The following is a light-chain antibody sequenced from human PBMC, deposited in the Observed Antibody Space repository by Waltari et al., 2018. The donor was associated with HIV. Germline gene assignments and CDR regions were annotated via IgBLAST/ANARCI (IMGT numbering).Light chain of an antibody. CDR3: QQYNIWPPLT. CDR2: GAS. Sequence: DIVMMQSPGTLSVSPGERATLSCRASQSVSRNLAWYQQKPGQPPRPLIYGASTRATGIPARFSATGSGTEFTLTISSLQSEDFAVYYCQQYNIWPPLTFGGGTKVEMK. V-gene: IGKV3-15*01. CDR1: QSVSRN. J-gene: IGKJ4*01.